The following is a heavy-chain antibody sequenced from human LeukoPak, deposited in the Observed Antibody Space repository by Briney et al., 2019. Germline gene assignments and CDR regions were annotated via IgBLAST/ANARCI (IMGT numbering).Heavy chain of an antibody. CDR2: IDSDGDT. CDR3: VKGAPMDY. J-gene: IGHJ4*02. V-gene: IGHV3-74*01. Sequence: PGGPLRLSCAASGFSFSSDWMYWVRQAPGKGLVWVSLIDSDGDTDNADAVKGRFTISRDNAKNTLYLQMNSLRAEDTAVYHCVKGAPMDYWGQGTLVTVSS. CDR1: GFSFSSDW.